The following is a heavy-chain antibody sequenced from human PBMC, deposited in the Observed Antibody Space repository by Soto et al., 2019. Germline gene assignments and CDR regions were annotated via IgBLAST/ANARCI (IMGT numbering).Heavy chain of an antibody. D-gene: IGHD3-10*01. CDR3: ARDHHYYGSGDSNPFDS. J-gene: IGHJ4*02. CDR1: GGSINSFY. CDR2: MYVTGST. Sequence: QVQLQESGPGLVKPSETLSLTCTASGGSINSFYWSWVRQPAGKGLEWIGRMYVTGSTNYNPSLKNRVSMSLDTSKNQFSLKLSSLTAADTAVYYCARDHHYYGSGDSNPFDSWGQGTLVTVSS. V-gene: IGHV4-4*07.